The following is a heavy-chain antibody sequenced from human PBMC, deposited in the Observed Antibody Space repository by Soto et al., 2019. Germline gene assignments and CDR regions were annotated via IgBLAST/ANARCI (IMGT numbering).Heavy chain of an antibody. CDR1: GFTVSSNY. CDR3: ARDRGVSPPNYYYYGMDV. J-gene: IGHJ6*02. Sequence: EVQLVETGGGLIQPGGSLRLSCAASGFTVSSNYMSWVRQAPGKGLEWVSVIYSGGSTYYADSVKGRFTISRDNSKTTLYLQMNSLRAKDTAVYYCARDRGVSPPNYYYYGMDVWGQGTTVTVSS. V-gene: IGHV3-53*02. CDR2: IYSGGST. D-gene: IGHD3-10*01.